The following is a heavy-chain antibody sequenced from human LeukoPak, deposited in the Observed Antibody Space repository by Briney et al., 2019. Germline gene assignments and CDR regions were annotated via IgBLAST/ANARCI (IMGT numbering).Heavy chain of an antibody. D-gene: IGHD2-2*01. CDR3: TTDIVVVPAEHYMDV. CDR1: GFTFSNAW. V-gene: IGHV3-15*01. Sequence: GGSLRLSCAASGFTFSNAWMSWVRQAPGKGLEWVGRIKSETDGGTTDYAAPVKGRFTISRDDSKNTLYLQMNSLKTEDTAVYYCTTDIVVVPAEHYMDVWGKGTTVTVSS. CDR2: IKSETDGGTT. J-gene: IGHJ6*03.